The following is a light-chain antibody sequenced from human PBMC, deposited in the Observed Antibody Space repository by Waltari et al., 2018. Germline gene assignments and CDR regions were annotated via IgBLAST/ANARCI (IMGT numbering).Light chain of an antibody. J-gene: IGLJ3*02. CDR1: RSNIGSNY. V-gene: IGLV1-47*01. Sequence: QSVLTQPPSASGTPGQKVTISCNGSRSNIGSNYVYWYQQLPGTAPKLLIFKNNRRPSGVPDRFSDSKSGTSASLAINGLRSEDEADYYCAAWDDSLSGLVLGGGTKVTVL. CDR2: KNN. CDR3: AAWDDSLSGLV.